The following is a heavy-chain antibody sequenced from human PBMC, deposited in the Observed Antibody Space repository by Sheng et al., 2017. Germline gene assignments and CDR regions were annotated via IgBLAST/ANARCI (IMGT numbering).Heavy chain of an antibody. CDR1: GFTFSSYE. D-gene: IGHD3-22*01. J-gene: IGHJ6*02. CDR2: ISSSGSTI. CDR3: ARDFNYYDLHYYGMDV. Sequence: EVQLVESGGGLVQPGGSLRLSCAASGFTFSSYEMNWVRQAPGKGLEWVSYISSSGSTIYYADSVKGRFTISRDNAKNSLYLQMNSLRAEDTAVYYCARDFNYYDLHYYGMDVWGQGTTVTVSS. V-gene: IGHV3-48*03.